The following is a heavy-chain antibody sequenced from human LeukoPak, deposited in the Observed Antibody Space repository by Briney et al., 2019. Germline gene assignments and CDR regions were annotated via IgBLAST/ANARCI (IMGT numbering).Heavy chain of an antibody. V-gene: IGHV1-69*13. CDR2: IIPIFGTA. J-gene: IGHJ6*03. D-gene: IGHD2-2*01. CDR3: ARGGDCSSTSCYPSYYYYYMDV. CDR1: GGTFSSYD. Sequence: SVKVSCKASGGTFSSYDISWVRQAPGQGLEWMGGIIPIFGTANYAQKFQGRVTITADESTSTAYMELSSLRSEDTAVYYCARGGDCSSTSCYPSYYYYYMDVWGKGTTVTVSS.